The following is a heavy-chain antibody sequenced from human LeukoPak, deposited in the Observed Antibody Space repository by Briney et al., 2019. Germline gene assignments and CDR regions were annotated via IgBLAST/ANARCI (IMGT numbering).Heavy chain of an antibody. CDR2: ISYDGSNK. CDR1: GFTFSSYA. V-gene: IGHV3-30*18. CDR3: AKGSSSLDYYGMDV. D-gene: IGHD6-13*01. Sequence: PGGSLRLSCAASGFTFSSYAMSWVRQAPGKGLEWVAVISYDGSNKYYADSVKGRFTISRDNSKNTLYLQMNSLRAEDTAVYYCAKGSSSLDYYGMDVWGQGTTVTVSS. J-gene: IGHJ6*02.